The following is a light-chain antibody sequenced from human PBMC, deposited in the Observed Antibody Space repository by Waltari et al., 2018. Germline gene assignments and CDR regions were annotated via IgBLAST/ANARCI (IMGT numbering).Light chain of an antibody. Sequence: QSALTQPPSASGSPGQSVTISCTGTSHDVGGYNYVSWYQQYPGKAPKLLIYEVSKRPSGVPDRFSGAKAGNTASLTVSGLRAEDEAEYYGSSYAASIPFGGGTKLTVL. V-gene: IGLV2-8*01. CDR1: SHDVGGYNY. CDR2: EVS. J-gene: IGLJ2*01. CDR3: SSYAASIP.